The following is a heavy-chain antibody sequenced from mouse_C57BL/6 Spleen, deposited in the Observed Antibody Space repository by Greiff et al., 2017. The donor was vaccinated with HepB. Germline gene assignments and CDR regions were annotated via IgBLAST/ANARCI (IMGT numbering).Heavy chain of an antibody. CDR3: TRYGKRALGVMDY. J-gene: IGHJ4*01. Sequence: QVQLKQSGAELVRPGASVTLSCKASGYTFTDYEMHWVKQTPVHGLEWIGAIDPETGGTAYNQKFKGKAILTADKSSSTAYMELRSLTSEDSAVYYCTRYGKRALGVMDYWGQGTSVTVSS. CDR1: GYTFTDYE. D-gene: IGHD2-1*01. V-gene: IGHV1-15*01. CDR2: IDPETGGT.